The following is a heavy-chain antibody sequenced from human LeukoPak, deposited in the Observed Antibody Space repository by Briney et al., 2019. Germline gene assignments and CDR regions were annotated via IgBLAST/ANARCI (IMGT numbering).Heavy chain of an antibody. CDR1: GGSISSYY. J-gene: IGHJ4*02. CDR3: ARRGYSYGYVFDY. Sequence: SETLSLTCTVSGGSISSYYWSWIRQPPGKGLEWIGYIYTSGSTNYNPSLKSRVTISVDTSKNQFSLKLSSVTAADTAVYYCARRGYSYGYVFDYWGQGTLVTVSS. D-gene: IGHD5-18*01. CDR2: IYTSGST. V-gene: IGHV4-4*09.